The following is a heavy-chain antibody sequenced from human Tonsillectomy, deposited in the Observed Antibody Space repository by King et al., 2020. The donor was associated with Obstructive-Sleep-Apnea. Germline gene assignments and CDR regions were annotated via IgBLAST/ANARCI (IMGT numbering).Heavy chain of an antibody. CDR2: ISGSGGFT. CDR1: GFTFSSYA. Sequence: VQLVESGGGLVHPGGSLRLSCAASGFTFSSYAMSWVRQAPGKGLEWVSAISGSGGFTYYADSVKGRFTISRDTSKNTLYLQMNSLRAEDTAVYYCAKDRRFDWFGELLYGHLFDYWGQGTLVTVSS. CDR3: AKDRRFDWFGELLYGHLFDY. J-gene: IGHJ4*02. V-gene: IGHV3-23*04. D-gene: IGHD3-10*01.